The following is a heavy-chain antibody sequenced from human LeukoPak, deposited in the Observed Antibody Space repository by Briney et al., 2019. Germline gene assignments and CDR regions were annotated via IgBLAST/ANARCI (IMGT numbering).Heavy chain of an antibody. CDR3: ARAILPVGYDFWSGYFAAALGYVDY. J-gene: IGHJ4*02. D-gene: IGHD3-3*01. Sequence: KPSETLSLTCTASGGSISSYYWSWIRQPPGKGLEWIGYIYYSGSTNYNPSLKSRVTISVDTSKNQFSLKLSSVTAADTAVYYCARAILPVGYDFWSGYFAAALGYVDYWGQGTLVTVSS. CDR1: GGSISSYY. V-gene: IGHV4-59*01. CDR2: IYYSGST.